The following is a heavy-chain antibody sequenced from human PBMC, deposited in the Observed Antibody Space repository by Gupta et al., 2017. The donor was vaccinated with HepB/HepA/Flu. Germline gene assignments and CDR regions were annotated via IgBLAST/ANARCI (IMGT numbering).Heavy chain of an antibody. J-gene: IGHJ5*02. CDR3: ARAVYYYDSSGRNSPAWFDP. D-gene: IGHD3-22*01. Sequence: QVQLVQSGAEVKKPGSSVKVSCKASGGTFSSYAISWVRQAPGQGLEWMGRIIPILGIANYAQKFQGRVTITADKSTSTAYMELSSLRSEDTAVYYCARAVYYYDSSGRNSPAWFDPWGQGTLVTVSS. V-gene: IGHV1-69*04. CDR2: IIPILGIA. CDR1: GGTFSSYA.